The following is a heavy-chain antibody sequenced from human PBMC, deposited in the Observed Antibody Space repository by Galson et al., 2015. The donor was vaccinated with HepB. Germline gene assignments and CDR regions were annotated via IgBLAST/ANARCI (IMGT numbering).Heavy chain of an antibody. Sequence: SLRLSCAASGFIFSNYDMHWVRQGIGKGLEWVSAIGSIGDTFYPGSVKGRFTISRENAKNSFYLQMNSLRAGDTAVYYCARGTHNGNYDDAFDIWGQGTMVTVSS. CDR3: ARGTHNGNYDDAFDI. V-gene: IGHV3-13*01. D-gene: IGHD1-26*01. CDR2: IGSIGDT. CDR1: GFIFSNYD. J-gene: IGHJ3*02.